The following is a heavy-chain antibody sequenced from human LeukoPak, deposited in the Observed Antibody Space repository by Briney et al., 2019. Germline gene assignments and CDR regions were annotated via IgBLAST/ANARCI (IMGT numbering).Heavy chain of an antibody. J-gene: IGHJ4*02. CDR3: ASAPLLSGSYGY. CDR1: GFTVSSNY. CDR2: IYSGGST. V-gene: IGHV3-53*01. D-gene: IGHD1-26*01. Sequence: GGSLRVSCAASGFTVSSNYMSWVRQAPGKGLEWVSVIYSGGSTYYADSVKGRFTISRDNSKNTLYLQMNSLRAEDTAVYYCASAPLLSGSYGYWGQGTLVTVSS.